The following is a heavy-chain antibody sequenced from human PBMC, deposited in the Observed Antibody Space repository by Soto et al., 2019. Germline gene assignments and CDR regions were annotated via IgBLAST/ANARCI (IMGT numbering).Heavy chain of an antibody. J-gene: IGHJ4*02. CDR2: ISGSGGGT. D-gene: IGHD3-10*01. Sequence: EVQLVESGGVLVQPGGSLRVSCAASGFTFTNHAMSWVRQAPGKGLEWVSAISGSGGGTYYADSVKGRFTISRDNSDNRMYLQMNSLTAEDTAVYFRARGGGRFGALTLYFDHWGQGTLVTVSS. CDR1: GFTFTNHA. CDR3: ARGGGRFGALTLYFDH. V-gene: IGHV3-23*04.